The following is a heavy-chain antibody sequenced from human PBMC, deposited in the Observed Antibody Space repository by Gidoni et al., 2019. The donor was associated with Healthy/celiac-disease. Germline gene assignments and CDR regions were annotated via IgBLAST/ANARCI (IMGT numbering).Heavy chain of an antibody. Sequence: QVQLQESGPGLVKPSETLSLTCTVSGYSISSGYYWGWIRQPPGKGLEWIGSIYHSGSTYYNPSLTSRVTISVDTSKNQFSLKLSSVTAADTAVYYCARISSSGHYQIDYWGQGTLVTVSS. CDR2: IYHSGST. D-gene: IGHD3-22*01. V-gene: IGHV4-38-2*02. CDR3: ARISSSGHYQIDY. CDR1: GYSISSGYY. J-gene: IGHJ4*02.